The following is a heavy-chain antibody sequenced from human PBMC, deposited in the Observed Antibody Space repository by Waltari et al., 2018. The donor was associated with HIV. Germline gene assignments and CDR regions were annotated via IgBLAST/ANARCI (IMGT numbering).Heavy chain of an antibody. CDR2: INGDGSST. CDR3: ARDAALFD. CDR1: GFTFSSSW. J-gene: IGHJ4*02. Sequence: EVQLVESGGGLVQPGGPLRLSCAASGFTFSSSWMHWVRQGPGKGLVWVSHINGDGSSTDYADSVKGRFNISRDNAKNTLYLQVNTLRAEDTAVYFCARDAALFDWGQGTLVTVSS. V-gene: IGHV3-74*01. D-gene: IGHD3-10*02.